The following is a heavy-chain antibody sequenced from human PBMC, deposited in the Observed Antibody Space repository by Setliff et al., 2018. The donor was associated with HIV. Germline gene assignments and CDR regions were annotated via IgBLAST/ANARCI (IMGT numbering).Heavy chain of an antibody. J-gene: IGHJ4*02. CDR3: ARTMGVTYFDY. Sequence: SETLSLTCTVSGGSISSSSYYWGWIRQPPGKALEWIGSIDYSGSTSYNPSLKSRVTVSVDTPENQFSLKLSSVTAADTAVYYCARTMGVTYFDYWGQGTLVTVSS. V-gene: IGHV4-39*01. CDR1: GGSISSSSYY. D-gene: IGHD1-26*01. CDR2: IDYSGST.